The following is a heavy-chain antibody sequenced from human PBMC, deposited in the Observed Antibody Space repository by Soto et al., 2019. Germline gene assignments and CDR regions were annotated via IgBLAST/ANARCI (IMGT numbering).Heavy chain of an antibody. CDR3: ARGGTSGWLKGAYDV. V-gene: IGHV1-69*13. Sequence: GASVKVSCKASGGTLNKHAITWVRRAPGLGLEWLGGIIPMFGIPNYPQKFQGRVTITADDSTNTSHMELNSLTSDDTAVYYCARGGTSGWLKGAYDVWGQGTMVTVSS. CDR1: GGTLNKHA. CDR2: IIPMFGIP. J-gene: IGHJ3*01. D-gene: IGHD6-19*01.